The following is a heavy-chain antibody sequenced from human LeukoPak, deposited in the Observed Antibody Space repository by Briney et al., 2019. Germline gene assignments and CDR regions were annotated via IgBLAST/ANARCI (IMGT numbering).Heavy chain of an antibody. D-gene: IGHD4-17*01. V-gene: IGHV4-39*07. CDR1: GGSISSSSYY. J-gene: IGHJ5*02. Sequence: SETLSLTCTVSGGSISSSSYYWGWIRQPPGKGLEWIGSIYYSGSTYYNPSLKSRVTISVDTSKNQFSLKLSSVTAADTAMYCCARDSGDYWFDPWGQGTLVTVSS. CDR3: ARDSGDYWFDP. CDR2: IYYSGST.